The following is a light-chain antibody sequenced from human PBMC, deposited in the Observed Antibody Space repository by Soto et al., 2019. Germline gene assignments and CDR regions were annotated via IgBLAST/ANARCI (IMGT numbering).Light chain of an antibody. V-gene: IGLV2-14*01. J-gene: IGLJ3*02. CDR1: STDVGGYKY. CDR2: EVN. Sequence: QSVLTQPASVSGSPGQSITISCTGTSTDVGGYKYVSWFQQHPGKAPKLMIYEVNNRPSGVSNRFSGSKSGNTASLTISGLQAEDDADYYCSSYTSSSTQVFGGGTKLTVL. CDR3: SSYTSSSTQV.